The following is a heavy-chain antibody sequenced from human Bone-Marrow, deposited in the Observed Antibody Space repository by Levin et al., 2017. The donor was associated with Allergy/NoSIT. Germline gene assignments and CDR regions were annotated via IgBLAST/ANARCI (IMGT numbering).Heavy chain of an antibody. Sequence: HSGGSLRLSCAASGFNFNIYAMTWVRQAPGKGLEWVSTFSGATDSTYYADSVKGRFTISKDNSKNTLFLQMNSLRAEDTASYYCAKPYCGGDCYPAGFNYWGQGTLVTVSS. CDR1: GFNFNIYA. CDR2: FSGATDST. D-gene: IGHD2-21*02. CDR3: AKPYCGGDCYPAGFNY. V-gene: IGHV3-23*01. J-gene: IGHJ4*02.